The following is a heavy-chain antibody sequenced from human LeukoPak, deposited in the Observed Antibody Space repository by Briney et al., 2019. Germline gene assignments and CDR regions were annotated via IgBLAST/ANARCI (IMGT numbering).Heavy chain of an antibody. J-gene: IGHJ6*03. CDR3: ARASRIRVRPVGGSSSWYWVGTPYYYYMDF. Sequence: GGSLRLSCAASGFTISNYWMHWVRHVPGKGLVWVSRINSDGSMKTYVDSVKGRFTISRDNAKNTLYLQMNSLRAEDTAVYYCARASRIRVRPVGGSSSWYWVGTPYYYYMDFWGKGTTVTISS. CDR1: GFTISNYW. V-gene: IGHV3-74*01. CDR2: INSDGSMK. D-gene: IGHD6-13*01.